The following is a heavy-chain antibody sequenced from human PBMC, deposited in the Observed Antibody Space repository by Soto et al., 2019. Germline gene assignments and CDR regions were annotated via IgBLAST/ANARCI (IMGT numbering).Heavy chain of an antibody. CDR1: GYTFTSYG. CDR2: ISAYNGNT. J-gene: IGHJ6*02. CDR3: ARGFMVRGVLNYYYYGMDV. V-gene: IGHV1-18*04. D-gene: IGHD3-10*01. Sequence: ASVKVSCKASGYTFTSYGISWVRQAPGQGLEWMGWISAYNGNTNYAQKLQGRVTMTTDTSTSTAYMELRSLRSDDTAVYYCARGFMVRGVLNYYYYGMDVWGQGATVTVSS.